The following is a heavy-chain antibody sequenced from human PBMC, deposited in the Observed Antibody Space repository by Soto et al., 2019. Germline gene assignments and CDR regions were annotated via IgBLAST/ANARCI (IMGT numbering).Heavy chain of an antibody. CDR1: GFTFDDYA. Sequence: SLRLSGAASGFTFDDYAMHWVRQAPGKGLEWVSGISWNSGSIGYADSVKGRFTISRDNAKNSLYLQMNSLRAEDTALYYCAKDSVLLWFGELSNFDYWGQGTLVTVSS. D-gene: IGHD3-10*01. V-gene: IGHV3-9*01. J-gene: IGHJ4*02. CDR3: AKDSVLLWFGELSNFDY. CDR2: ISWNSGSI.